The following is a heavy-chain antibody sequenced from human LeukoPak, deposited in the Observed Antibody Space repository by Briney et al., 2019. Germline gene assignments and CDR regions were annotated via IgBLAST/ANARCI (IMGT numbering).Heavy chain of an antibody. V-gene: IGHV1-18*01. CDR2: ISAYNDNT. Sequence: ASVKVSCKASGYTFSSYGITWVRPAPGQGLEWMGWISAYNDNTNYAQNLQGRVTMTTDTSTSTAYMELRSLRSDDTAVYYCARDLYPSSVSYYNWFDPWGQGTLVTVSS. CDR1: GYTFSSYG. CDR3: ARDLYPSSVSYYNWFDP. D-gene: IGHD3-10*01. J-gene: IGHJ5*02.